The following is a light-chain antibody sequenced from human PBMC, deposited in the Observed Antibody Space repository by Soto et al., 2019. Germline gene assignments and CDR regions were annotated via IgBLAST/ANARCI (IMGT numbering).Light chain of an antibody. Sequence: DIQMTQSPSTLSASVGDRVTITCRASQSISSWLAWYQQKPGKAPKLLIYDASSLESGVPSRFSGSGSGTESTLPISRLQPDDFATTYCQQYNSYPYPFGRGTKLEI. V-gene: IGKV1-5*01. CDR1: QSISSW. J-gene: IGKJ2*01. CDR2: DAS. CDR3: QQYNSYPYP.